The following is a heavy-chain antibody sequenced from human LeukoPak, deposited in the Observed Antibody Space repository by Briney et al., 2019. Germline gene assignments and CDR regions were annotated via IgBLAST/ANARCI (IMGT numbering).Heavy chain of an antibody. V-gene: IGHV4-34*01. CDR3: AKSNGYGLVDI. CDR1: GAPFNSNY. Sequence: SSETLSLTCAVYGAPFNSNYWTWIRQPPGKGLEWIGEINHSGITKYNPSLKSRVTISLDTSRNQVSLKLNSVTAADTAVYYCAKSNGYGLVDIWGQGTMVTVSS. D-gene: IGHD1-26*01. J-gene: IGHJ3*02. CDR2: INHSGIT.